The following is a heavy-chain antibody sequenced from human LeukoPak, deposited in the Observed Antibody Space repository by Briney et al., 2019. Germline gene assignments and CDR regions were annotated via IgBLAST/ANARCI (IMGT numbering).Heavy chain of an antibody. Sequence: PGGSLRLSCAASGFTFSSYAMSWVRRAPGKGLEWVSAISGSGGSTYYADSVKGRFTISRDNSKNTLYLQMNSLRAEDTAVYYCAATMIVVVTSYYGMDVWGQGTTVTVSS. CDR2: ISGSGGST. CDR3: AATMIVVVTSYYGMDV. CDR1: GFTFSSYA. J-gene: IGHJ6*02. D-gene: IGHD3-22*01. V-gene: IGHV3-23*01.